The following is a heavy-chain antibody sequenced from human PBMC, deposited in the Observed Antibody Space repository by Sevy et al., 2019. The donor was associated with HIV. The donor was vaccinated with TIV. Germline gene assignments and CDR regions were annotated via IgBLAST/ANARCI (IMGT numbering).Heavy chain of an antibody. V-gene: IGHV1-69*13. J-gene: IGHJ4*02. CDR1: GGTFSSYA. CDR2: IIPIFGTS. Sequence: ASVKVSCKASGGTFSSYAISWVRQAPGQGLEWMGGIIPIFGTSSYAQRFQGRVTITADESTSTASMELSSLRSEDTAVYYCARDLTPGSSVDRRAFGYWGQGTLVTVSS. CDR3: ARDLTPGSSVDRRAFGY. D-gene: IGHD3-16*01.